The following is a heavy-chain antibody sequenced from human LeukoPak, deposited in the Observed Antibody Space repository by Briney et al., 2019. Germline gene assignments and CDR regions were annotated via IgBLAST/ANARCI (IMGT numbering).Heavy chain of an antibody. V-gene: IGHV3-48*01. Sequence: GGSLRLSCAAPRFTFSSYTMNWVRQPPGKGLEWVSNIGTNSTTIHYADSVKGRFTISRDNAKNSLYLQMNSLRADDTAVYYCARFAAGGSYYYYMDVWGKGTTVTVSS. J-gene: IGHJ6*03. CDR1: RFTFSSYT. CDR3: ARFAAGGSYYYYMDV. CDR2: IGTNSTTI. D-gene: IGHD6-25*01.